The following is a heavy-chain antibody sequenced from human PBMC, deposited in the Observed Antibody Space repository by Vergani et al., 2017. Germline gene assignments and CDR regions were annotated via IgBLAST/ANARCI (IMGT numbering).Heavy chain of an antibody. D-gene: IGHD1-1*01. J-gene: IGHJ1*01. V-gene: IGHV3-30*03. CDR2: ISYDGTQK. CDR1: GFTSSYYG. Sequence: QVHLVESGGGVVQPGKSLRLSCVVSGFTSSYYGMHWVRQATGKGLEWVAVISYDGTQKYYADSVKCRFTISRDNSKTTLYLQMNSLRTEDTAVYYCATKSCGTPGCQIGYFREWGQGTLVTVSS. CDR3: ATKSCGTPGCQIGYFRE.